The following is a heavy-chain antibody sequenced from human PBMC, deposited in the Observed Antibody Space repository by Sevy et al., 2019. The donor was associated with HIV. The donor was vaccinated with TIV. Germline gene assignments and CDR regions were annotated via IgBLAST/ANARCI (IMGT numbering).Heavy chain of an antibody. V-gene: IGHV3-30*04. CDR2: ISYDGSNK. Sequence: GGSLRLSCAASGFTFSSYAMHWVRQAPGKGLEWVAVISYDGSNKYYADSVKGRFTISRDNPKNTLYLQMNSLGAEDTAVYYCARDRFTYGMDVWGQGTTVTVSS. D-gene: IGHD3-16*01. CDR1: GFTFSSYA. CDR3: ARDRFTYGMDV. J-gene: IGHJ6*02.